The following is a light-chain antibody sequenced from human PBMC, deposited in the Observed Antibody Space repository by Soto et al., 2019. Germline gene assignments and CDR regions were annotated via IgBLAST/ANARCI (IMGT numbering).Light chain of an antibody. CDR3: RQCGGSPPWT. CDR2: GAS. CDR1: QSFSTSY. J-gene: IGKJ1*01. Sequence: EIVLTQSPGTLSLSPGERATLSCRASQSFSTSYLAWYQQKPGQAPRLLIYGASTRATGIPDRFSGSGSGTDFTLTISRLEPEDFAVYYCRQCGGSPPWTFGQGTKV. V-gene: IGKV3-20*01.